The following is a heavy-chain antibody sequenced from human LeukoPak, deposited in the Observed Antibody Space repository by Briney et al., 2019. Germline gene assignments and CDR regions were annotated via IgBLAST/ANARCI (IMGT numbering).Heavy chain of an antibody. Sequence: PSETLSLTCTVSGGSISSSSYYWGWIRQPPGKGLEWIGSIYYSGSTYYNPSLKSRVTISVDTSKNQFSLKLSSVTAADTAGYYCASSGGYTTFDYWGQGTLVTVSS. J-gene: IGHJ4*02. CDR1: GGSISSSSYY. CDR2: IYYSGST. CDR3: ASSGGYTTFDY. D-gene: IGHD3-16*02. V-gene: IGHV4-39*07.